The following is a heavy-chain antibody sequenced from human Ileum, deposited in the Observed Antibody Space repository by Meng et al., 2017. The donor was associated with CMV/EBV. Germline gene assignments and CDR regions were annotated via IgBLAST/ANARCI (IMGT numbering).Heavy chain of an antibody. J-gene: IGHJ5*02. CDR2: IKQDGNEK. CDR3: ARGVYDSSGYYYP. Sequence: GGSLRLSCAASGFTFSTYWMSWVRQAPGRGLEWVANIKQDGNEKYYVDSVKGRFTISRDNAKNSLNLQMNSLRAEDTAVYYCARGVYDSSGYYYPWGQGTLVTVSS. CDR1: GFTFSTYW. V-gene: IGHV3-7*01. D-gene: IGHD3-22*01.